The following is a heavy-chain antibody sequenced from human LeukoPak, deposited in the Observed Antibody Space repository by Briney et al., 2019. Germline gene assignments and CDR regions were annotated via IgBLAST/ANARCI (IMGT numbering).Heavy chain of an antibody. CDR2: IKEDGSEK. CDR1: GFTFSTYW. D-gene: IGHD5-18*01. V-gene: IGHV3-7*04. Sequence: GGCLRLFCSASGFTFSTYWMSWVRQAPGKGLEWVANIKEDGSEKNYADSVKGRFTITRDNAKNSLYLQMNSLRAEDTAVYYCARGYTCGYWGQGSLVIVSS. J-gene: IGHJ4*02. CDR3: ARGYTCGY.